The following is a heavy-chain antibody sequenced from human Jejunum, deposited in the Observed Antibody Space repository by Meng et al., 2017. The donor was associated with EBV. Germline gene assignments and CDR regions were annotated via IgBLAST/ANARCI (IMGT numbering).Heavy chain of an antibody. CDR2: ITVYNGNT. V-gene: IGHV1-18*01. Sequence: VQPVQSGVEVKKPGASVKVYCKTSGYTFTSYGISWVRQAPGHGPEWMGWITVYNGNTNYVPRLQGRVTMTTDISTSTAYMELRSLRSDDTAVYYCARDSSGYHAHDKVSDYWGQGTLVTVSS. CDR1: GYTFTSYG. J-gene: IGHJ4*02. CDR3: ARDSSGYHAHDKVSDY. D-gene: IGHD2-15*01.